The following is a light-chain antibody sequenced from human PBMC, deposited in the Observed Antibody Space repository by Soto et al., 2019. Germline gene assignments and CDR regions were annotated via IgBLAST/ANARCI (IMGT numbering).Light chain of an antibody. CDR2: DVF. Sequence: QSVLTQPPSASGSPGQSVTISCTGSSSDVGGHNYVTWYQYHPGKAPKLMIYDVFKRPSGVPERFSGSKSGNTAFLTVSGLQAEDEADYYCGSYAGGNNVVFGGGTKVTVL. CDR1: SSDVGGHNY. CDR3: GSYAGGNNVV. V-gene: IGLV2-8*01. J-gene: IGLJ2*01.